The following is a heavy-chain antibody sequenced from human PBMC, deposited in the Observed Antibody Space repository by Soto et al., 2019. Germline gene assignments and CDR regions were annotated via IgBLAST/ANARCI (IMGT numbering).Heavy chain of an antibody. CDR2: IFSNDEK. D-gene: IGHD3-10*01. CDR1: GFSLSNARMG. V-gene: IGHV2-26*01. J-gene: IGHJ4*02. CDR3: ARIEILGFGELSRPYFDY. Sequence: QVTLKESGPVLVKPTETLTLTCTVSGFSLSNARMGVSWIRQPPGKALEWLAHIFSNDEKSYSTSLKSRLTISKDTSKSQVVLTMTNMDPVDTATYYCARIEILGFGELSRPYFDYWGQGTLVTVSS.